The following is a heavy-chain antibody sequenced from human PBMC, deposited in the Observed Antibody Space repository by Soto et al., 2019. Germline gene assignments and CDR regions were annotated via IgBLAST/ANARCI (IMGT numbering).Heavy chain of an antibody. V-gene: IGHV3-15*01. CDR2: IKSKTDGGTT. J-gene: IGHJ6*03. Sequence: GGSLRLSCAASGFTFSNAWMSWVRQAPGKGLEWVGRIKSKTDGGTTDYAAPVKGRFTISRDDSKNTLYLQMNSLKTEDTAVYYCTTDFYDFWSGAQKRYYYYMDVWGKGTTVTVSS. D-gene: IGHD3-3*01. CDR3: TTDFYDFWSGAQKRYYYYMDV. CDR1: GFTFSNAW.